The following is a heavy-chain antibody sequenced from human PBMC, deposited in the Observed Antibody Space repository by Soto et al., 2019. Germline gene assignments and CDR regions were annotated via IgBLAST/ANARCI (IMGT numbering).Heavy chain of an antibody. V-gene: IGHV1-18*01. CDR3: ARDLGYCSGGSCYREAQGWFDP. D-gene: IGHD2-15*01. Sequence: ASVKVSCKASGYTFASYAISWMRQAPGQGLEWMGWISAYNGNTNYAQKLQGRVTMTTDTSTSTAYMELRSLRSDDTAVYYCARDLGYCSGGSCYREAQGWFDPWAQGTLVTVSS. J-gene: IGHJ5*02. CDR2: ISAYNGNT. CDR1: GYTFASYA.